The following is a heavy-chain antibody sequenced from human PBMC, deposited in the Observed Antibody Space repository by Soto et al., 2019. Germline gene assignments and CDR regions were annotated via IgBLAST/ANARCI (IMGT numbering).Heavy chain of an antibody. V-gene: IGHV6-1*01. Sequence: QTLSLTCAITGDRVSSNSAGWSWVRQSPSRGLEWLGRTYYRSKWYYEYAVSVRGRITINPDTSKNQYSLQLNSVTPEDTAVYFCARGEQYSGRIFNYWGQGTLVTVSS. CDR3: ARGEQYSGRIFNY. J-gene: IGHJ4*01. CDR1: GDRVSSNSAG. D-gene: IGHD1-26*01. CDR2: TYYRSKWYY.